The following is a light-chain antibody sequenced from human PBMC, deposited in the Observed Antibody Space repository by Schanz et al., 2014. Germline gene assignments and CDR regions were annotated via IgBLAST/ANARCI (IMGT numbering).Light chain of an antibody. CDR3: QHYSMSPL. CDR1: QSVSSN. CDR2: GAS. J-gene: IGKJ1*01. V-gene: IGKV3-15*01. Sequence: EIVMTQSPATLSVSPGERATLSCRASQSVSSNLAWYQQKPGQAPRLLIYGASTRATGIPARFSGSGSGTEFTLTITRLEPEDFAVYYCQHYSMSPLFGQGTKVEIK.